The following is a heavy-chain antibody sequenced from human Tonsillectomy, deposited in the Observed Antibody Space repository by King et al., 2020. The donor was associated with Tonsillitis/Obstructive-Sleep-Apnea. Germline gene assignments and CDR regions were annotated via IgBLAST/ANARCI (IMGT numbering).Heavy chain of an antibody. CDR3: AHRPSANFFDY. CDR1: GFSLSTSGVG. V-gene: IGHV2-5*02. Sequence: TLKESGPTLVKPTQTLTLTCTFSGFSLSTSGVGVGWIRPPPGKALEWLALIYWDDDERYIPSLKSRLTITRDTSKNQVVLTITNMDPVNTATYYCAHRPSANFFDYWGQGTLVTVSS. CDR2: IYWDDDE. J-gene: IGHJ4*02.